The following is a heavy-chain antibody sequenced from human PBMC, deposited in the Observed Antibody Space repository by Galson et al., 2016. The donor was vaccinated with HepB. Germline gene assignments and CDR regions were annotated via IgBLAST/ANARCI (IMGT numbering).Heavy chain of an antibody. CDR1: GFVFSSYN. J-gene: IGHJ4*02. D-gene: IGHD1-26*01. CDR2: ISSYNTYV. CDR3: ARGWEGGFVY. Sequence: SLRLSCAASGFVFSSYNMNWVRQAPGKGLEWVSSISSYNTYVSYADAVKGRFTISRDNAKNSLYLQMNSLRADDTALYFCARGWEGGFVYWGQGTLFTVSS. V-gene: IGHV3-21*01.